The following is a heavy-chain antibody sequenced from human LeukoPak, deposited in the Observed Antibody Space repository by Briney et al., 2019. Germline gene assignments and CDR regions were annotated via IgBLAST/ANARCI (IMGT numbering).Heavy chain of an antibody. D-gene: IGHD3-22*01. V-gene: IGHV3-30-3*01. CDR2: ISYDGSNK. Sequence: GRSLRLSCAASGFTFSSYAMHWVRQAPGKGLEWVAVISYDGSNKYYADSVKGRFTISRDNSKNTLYLQMNSLRAEDTAVYYCAREGIVVVITTHFDYWGQGTLVTVSS. J-gene: IGHJ4*02. CDR1: GFTFSSYA. CDR3: AREGIVVVITTHFDY.